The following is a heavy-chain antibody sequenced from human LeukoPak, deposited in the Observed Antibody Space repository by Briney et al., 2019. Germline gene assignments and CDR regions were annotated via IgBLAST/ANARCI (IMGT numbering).Heavy chain of an antibody. CDR3: ARGTFDP. CDR1: GYTFTDHH. V-gene: IGHV1-2*02. CDR2: IHPTSGDT. Sequence: GASVKVSCKASGYTFTDHHMHWVRQAPGQGLEWMGWIHPTSGDTKYVQKFQGRVTMTRDTSISTAYMQLSRLISDDTAVYYCARGTFDPWGQGTLVTVSS. J-gene: IGHJ5*02.